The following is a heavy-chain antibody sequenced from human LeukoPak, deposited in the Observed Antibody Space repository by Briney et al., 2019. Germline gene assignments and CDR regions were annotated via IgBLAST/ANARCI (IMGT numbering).Heavy chain of an antibody. CDR2: INPNSGGT. V-gene: IGHV1-2*04. Sequence: GASVKVSCKASGYTFTGYYMHWVRQAPGQGLEWMGWINPNSGGTNYAQKFQGWVTITRDTSASTAYMELSSLRSEDTAVYYCASYGSGSYQFDYWGQGTLVTVSS. D-gene: IGHD3-10*01. CDR1: GYTFTGYY. CDR3: ASYGSGSYQFDY. J-gene: IGHJ4*02.